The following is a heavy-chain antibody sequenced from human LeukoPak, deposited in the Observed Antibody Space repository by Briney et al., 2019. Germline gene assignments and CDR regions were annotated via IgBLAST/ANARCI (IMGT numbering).Heavy chain of an antibody. CDR1: GFSFSNYA. CDR3: AKLGREADYYYYYMDV. V-gene: IGHV3-23*01. Sequence: GGSLRLSCAASGFSFSNYALSWVRQAPGKGLEWVSTISGSGVTTFYADSVKGRSTISRDNSKSTLYLQMNNLRAEDTAVYYCAKLGREADYYYYYMDVWGKGTTVTVSS. CDR2: ISGSGVTT. D-gene: IGHD1-26*01. J-gene: IGHJ6*03.